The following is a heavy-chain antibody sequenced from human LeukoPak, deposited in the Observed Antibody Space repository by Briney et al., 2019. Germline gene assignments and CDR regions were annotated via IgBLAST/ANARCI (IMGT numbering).Heavy chain of an antibody. Sequence: GGSLRLSCAVSGITLSNYGMSWVRQAPGKGLEWVAGISGSGGGTNYADSVKGRFTISRDNPRNALYLQMNSLRAEDTAVYFCAKRGVVIRVIVVGFHREAYYFDSWGQGTLVRVSS. CDR3: AKRGVVIRVIVVGFHREAYYFDS. J-gene: IGHJ4*02. V-gene: IGHV3-23*01. CDR1: GITLSNYG. CDR2: ISGSGGGT. D-gene: IGHD2-15*01.